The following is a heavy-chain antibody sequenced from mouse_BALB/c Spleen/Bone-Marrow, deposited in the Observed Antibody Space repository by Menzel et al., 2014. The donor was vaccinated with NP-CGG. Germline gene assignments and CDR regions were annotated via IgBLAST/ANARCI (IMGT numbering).Heavy chain of an antibody. V-gene: IGHV1-9*01. CDR3: ARDSYSSLAMDY. D-gene: IGHD2-12*01. Sequence: VQLMESGAELMKPGASVRISCKTTGYTFSGYWIEWVKQRPGHGLEWIGEILPGSTSTNYNEKFKDKATFTADTSSNTAYMQLSSLTSEDAAVDYCARDSYSSLAMDYWGQGTSLTVSS. CDR1: GYTFSGYW. J-gene: IGHJ4*01. CDR2: ILPGSTST.